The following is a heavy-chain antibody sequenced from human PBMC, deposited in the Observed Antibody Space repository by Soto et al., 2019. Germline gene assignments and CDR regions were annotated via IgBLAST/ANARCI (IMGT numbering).Heavy chain of an antibody. CDR1: GYSFMKYG. Sequence: GASVKVSCKGFGYSFMKYGINWARQAPGQGLEWVGWISPYSGYTHSAQKFHGRLTLTTDTAASTAYMGLRILRSADTALYYCAREASVLIPAAQPSRFDSWGQGTLVTVSS. D-gene: IGHD2-2*01. CDR2: ISPYSGYT. CDR3: AREASVLIPAAQPSRFDS. V-gene: IGHV1-18*01. J-gene: IGHJ4*02.